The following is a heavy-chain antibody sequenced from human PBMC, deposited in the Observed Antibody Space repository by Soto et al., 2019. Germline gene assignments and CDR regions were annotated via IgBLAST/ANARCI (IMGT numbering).Heavy chain of an antibody. V-gene: IGHV2-26*01. CDR3: ARMNVDSYQFYYAMDV. CDR2: IFSDNER. J-gene: IGHJ6*02. CDR1: GFSLTTGKMG. D-gene: IGHD4-17*01. Sequence: SGPTLVNPTETLTLTCTVSGFSLTTGKMGLSWIRQPPVGSLEWLAHIFSDNERSYSTSLQGRLTISKDTSGSQVVLSMTNVDPVDTATYYCARMNVDSYQFYYAMDVWGQVTTVTVSS.